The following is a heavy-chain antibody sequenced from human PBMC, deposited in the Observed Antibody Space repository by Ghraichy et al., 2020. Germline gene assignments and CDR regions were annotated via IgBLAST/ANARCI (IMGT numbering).Heavy chain of an antibody. CDR1: GFTFSNCA. J-gene: IGHJ4*02. CDR2: INSRGRDT. D-gene: IGHD4-23*01. V-gene: IGHV3-23*01. CDR3: ISHHGGESGRFDS. Sequence: GGSLRLSCAASGFTFSNCAMTWVRQAPGKGLEWASSINSRGRDTFYIDSVKGRFTISRDNSRNTLYLQMNRLRADGTAIYYCISHHGGESGRFDSWGQGTLVTVST.